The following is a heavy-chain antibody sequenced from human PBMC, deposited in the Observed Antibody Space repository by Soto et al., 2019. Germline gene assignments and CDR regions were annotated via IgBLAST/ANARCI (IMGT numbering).Heavy chain of an antibody. V-gene: IGHV3-30*03. CDR3: ASGNPDV. CDR2: ISSDGNTR. J-gene: IGHJ6*02. CDR1: GFTFSNFA. Sequence: QAGGSLRLSCAASGFTFSNFAIHWIRQAPGRGLEWVAVISSDGNTRSYADSVKGRFTISRDNSMQTLYLQMNSLRPGDTALYYCASGNPDVWGRGTSVTVSS.